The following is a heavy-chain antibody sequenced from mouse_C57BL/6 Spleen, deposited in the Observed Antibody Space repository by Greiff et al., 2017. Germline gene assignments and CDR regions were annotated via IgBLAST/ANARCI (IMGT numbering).Heavy chain of an antibody. CDR1: GYTFTSYG. CDR3: SRRVITTVVEDYFDY. D-gene: IGHD1-1*01. V-gene: IGHV1-81*01. J-gene: IGHJ2*01. CDR2: IYPRSGNT. Sequence: QVQLQPSGAELARPGASVKLSCKASGYTFTSYGLSWVKQRTGQGLEWIGEIYPRSGNTYYNEKFKVKATLTSEKSSSTDYRQLSSLTSEDAAFYFCSRRVITTVVEDYFDYWGQGTTLTVSS.